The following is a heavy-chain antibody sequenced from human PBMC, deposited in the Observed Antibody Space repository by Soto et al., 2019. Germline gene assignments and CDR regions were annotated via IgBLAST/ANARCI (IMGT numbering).Heavy chain of an antibody. J-gene: IGHJ4*02. CDR1: GSRFSNYV. V-gene: IGHV1-69*06. Sequence: SAKVSCKVSGSRFSNYVISWVRQAPGHGLEWLGRIIPIFNSTKYAQNFQGRVTITADKSTSTASLELSSLRSDDTAVYYCAREGRGKKAGYNGLVSLGYWGQGTLVTVSS. CDR3: AREGRGKKAGYNGLVSLGY. D-gene: IGHD2-2*02. CDR2: IIPIFNST.